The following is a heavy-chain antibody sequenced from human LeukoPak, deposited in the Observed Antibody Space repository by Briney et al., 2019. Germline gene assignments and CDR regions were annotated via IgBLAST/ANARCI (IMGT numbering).Heavy chain of an antibody. CDR3: ARVPIVVVPAAILGRPFDY. V-gene: IGHV1-3*01. J-gene: IGHJ4*02. Sequence: GASVKVSCKASGYSFTNYAMHWVRQAPGQRLEWMGWINAGNGNTRYSQRFQDRVSITRDTSASTAYMELSSLRSEDTAVYYCARVPIVVVPAAILGRPFDYWGQGTLVTVSS. D-gene: IGHD2-2*02. CDR1: GYSFTNYA. CDR2: INAGNGNT.